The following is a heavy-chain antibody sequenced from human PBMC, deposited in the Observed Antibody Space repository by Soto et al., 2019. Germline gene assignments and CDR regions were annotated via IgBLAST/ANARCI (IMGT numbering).Heavy chain of an antibody. CDR1: AVTFSSYA. D-gene: IGHD3-10*01. J-gene: IGHJ5*02. CDR2: IIPMYGPA. CDR3: ARVTSMVRGVIGNGFDP. Sequence: QGPLVQSGAEVKKPGSSVTVSCKASAVTFSSYAIHWVRQAPGQGLEWMGGIIPMYGPAKYAQRFQGRVTITADESTTTVYMELTSLTSQDTAVYYCARVTSMVRGVIGNGFDPWGHGTMVTFSS. V-gene: IGHV1-69*01.